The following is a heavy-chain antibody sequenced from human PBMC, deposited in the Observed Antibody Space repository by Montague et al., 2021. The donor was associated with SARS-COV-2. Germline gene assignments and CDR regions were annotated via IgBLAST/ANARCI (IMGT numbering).Heavy chain of an antibody. J-gene: IGHJ6*02. CDR1: GNTFTDYY. CDR3: ARGDYGAFFYYYGMDV. Sequence: SVKVSCKASGNTFTDYYIHWVRQAPGQGPEWMGWINPNNGVTTYAQRFQGRVTMTRDTSNSTAYMELSRLRSDDTAVYYCARGDYGAFFYYYGMDVWGQGTTVSVSS. CDR2: INPNNGVT. V-gene: IGHV1-2*02. D-gene: IGHD4/OR15-4a*01.